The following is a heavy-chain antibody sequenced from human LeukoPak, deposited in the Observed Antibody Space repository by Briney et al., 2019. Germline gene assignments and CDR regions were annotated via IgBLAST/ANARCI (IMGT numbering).Heavy chain of an antibody. CDR1: GGSISSGDYY. Sequence: SETLSLTCTVSGGSISSGDYYWSWIRQPPGKGLEWIGYIYYSGSTYYNPSLKSRVTISVDTSKNQFSLKLSSVTAADTAVYYCARSGITFGGVIVISPHFDYWGQGTLVTVSS. V-gene: IGHV4-30-4*01. CDR2: IYYSGST. D-gene: IGHD3-16*02. CDR3: ARSGITFGGVIVISPHFDY. J-gene: IGHJ4*02.